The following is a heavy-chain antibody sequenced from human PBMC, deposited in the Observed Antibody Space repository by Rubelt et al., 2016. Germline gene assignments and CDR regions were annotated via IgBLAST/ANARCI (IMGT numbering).Heavy chain of an antibody. D-gene: IGHD3-22*01. CDR3: ARGKEGLGVTMMDY. V-gene: IGHV4-34*01. Sequence: QVQLQQWGAGLLKPSETLSLTCAVYGGSFSGYYWSWIRQPPGKGLEWIGEINHSGSTNYNPSLKSQVTISGEPSKNQFSLKRSSVTAADTAVYYCARGKEGLGVTMMDYWGQGTLVTVSS. CDR1: GGSFSGYY. CDR2: INHSGST. J-gene: IGHJ4*02.